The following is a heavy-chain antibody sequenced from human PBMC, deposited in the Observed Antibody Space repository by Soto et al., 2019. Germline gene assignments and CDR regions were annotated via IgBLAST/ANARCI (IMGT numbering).Heavy chain of an antibody. Sequence: PGGSLRLSCSASGFTFSSYAMHWVRQAPGKGLEYVSAISSNGGSTYYADSVKGRFTISRDNSKNTLYLQMSSLRAEDTAVYYCVKGPNIVVVVAATTFDYWGQGTQVTVSS. CDR3: VKGPNIVVVVAATTFDY. V-gene: IGHV3-64D*06. D-gene: IGHD2-15*01. CDR1: GFTFSSYA. CDR2: ISSNGGST. J-gene: IGHJ4*02.